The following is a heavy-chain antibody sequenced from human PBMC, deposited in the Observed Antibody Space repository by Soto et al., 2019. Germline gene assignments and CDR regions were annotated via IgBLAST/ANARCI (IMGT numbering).Heavy chain of an antibody. Sequence: EVQMVETGGGLSQPGGSLRLSCAVSGFIVSSKYMTWVRQAPGKGLEWVSVIYTGGSTHYADSARGRFTISRDSSKNTLYLQMNSLRAKDAAVYYCTPYTGSCMDVWGPGTTVTVSS. CDR1: GFIVSSKY. J-gene: IGHJ6*01. CDR2: IYTGGST. CDR3: TPYTGSCMDV. V-gene: IGHV3-53*02. D-gene: IGHD5-12*01.